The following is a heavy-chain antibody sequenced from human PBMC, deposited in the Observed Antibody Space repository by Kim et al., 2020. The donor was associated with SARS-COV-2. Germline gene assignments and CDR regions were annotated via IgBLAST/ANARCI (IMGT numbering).Heavy chain of an antibody. J-gene: IGHJ4*02. Sequence: RGSPQANPSLKSRVTISVDTSKNQFSLKLTSVTAADTAVYYCARGVPGYWGQGTLVTVSS. CDR2: RGSP. V-gene: IGHV4-34*01. CDR3: ARGVPGY.